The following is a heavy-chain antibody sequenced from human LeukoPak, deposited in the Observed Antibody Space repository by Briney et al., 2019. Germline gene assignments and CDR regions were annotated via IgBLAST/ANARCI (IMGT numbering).Heavy chain of an antibody. CDR3: ARARARATVTTSLFDY. D-gene: IGHD4-17*01. CDR2: IYYSGST. J-gene: IGHJ4*02. V-gene: IGHV4-59*01. Sequence: SETLSLTCTVSGGSISSYYWSWIRQPPGKGLEWIGYIYYSGSTNYNPSLKSRVTISVDTSKNQFSLKLSSVTAADTAVYYCARARARATVTTSLFDYWGQGTLVTVFS. CDR1: GGSISSYY.